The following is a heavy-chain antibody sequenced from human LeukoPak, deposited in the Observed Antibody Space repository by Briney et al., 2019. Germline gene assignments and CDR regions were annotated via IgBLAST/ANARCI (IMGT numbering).Heavy chain of an antibody. D-gene: IGHD3-22*01. V-gene: IGHV3-30*18. CDR3: AKEYYASSGPEPA. Sequence: GRSLRLSCAASGFTFSSYGMHWVRQAPGKGLEWVAVISYDGSNKYYADSVKGRFTISRDNSKNTLYLQMNSLRAEDTAVYYCAKEYYASSGPEPAWGQGTLVTVSS. J-gene: IGHJ4*02. CDR1: GFTFSSYG. CDR2: ISYDGSNK.